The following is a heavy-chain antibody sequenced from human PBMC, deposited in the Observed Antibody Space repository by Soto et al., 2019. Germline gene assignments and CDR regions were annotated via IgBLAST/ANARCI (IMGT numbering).Heavy chain of an antibody. CDR2: IYYSGST. Sequence: SETLSLTCTVSGGSISSGGYYWSWIRQHPGKGLEWIGYIYYSGSTYYDPSLKSRVTISVDTSKNQFSLKLSSVTAADTAVYYCARDQVVPAANPDYYYYYGMDVWGQGTTVTVSS. CDR1: GGSISSGGYY. V-gene: IGHV4-31*03. D-gene: IGHD2-2*01. CDR3: ARDQVVPAANPDYYYYYGMDV. J-gene: IGHJ6*02.